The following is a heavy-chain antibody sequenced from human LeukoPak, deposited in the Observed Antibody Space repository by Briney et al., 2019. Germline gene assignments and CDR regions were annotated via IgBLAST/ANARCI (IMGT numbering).Heavy chain of an antibody. CDR3: ARGPEGITRVGGVLDY. CDR2: IIPIFGTA. D-gene: IGHD3-10*01. J-gene: IGHJ4*02. CDR1: GGTFSSYA. V-gene: IGHV1-69*06. Sequence: SVKVSCKASGGTFSSYAISWVRQAPGQGLEWMGGIIPIFGTANYAQKFQGRVTITADKSTSTAYMELSSLRSEDTAVYYCARGPEGITRVGGVLDYWGREPLVTVPS.